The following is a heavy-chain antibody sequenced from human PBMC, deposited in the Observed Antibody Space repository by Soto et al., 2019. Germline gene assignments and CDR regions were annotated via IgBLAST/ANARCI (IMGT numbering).Heavy chain of an antibody. D-gene: IGHD3-3*01. J-gene: IGHJ6*02. CDR3: ARDHLVDFGGGYYTPDGMDV. CDR1: GFTFSSYG. Sequence: GGSLSLSCAASGFTFSSYGMHWVRQAPGKGLEWVAVIWYDGSNKYYADSVKGRFTISRDNSKNTLYLQMNSLRAEDTAVYYCARDHLVDFGGGYYTPDGMDVWGQGTTVNVSS. CDR2: IWYDGSNK. V-gene: IGHV3-33*01.